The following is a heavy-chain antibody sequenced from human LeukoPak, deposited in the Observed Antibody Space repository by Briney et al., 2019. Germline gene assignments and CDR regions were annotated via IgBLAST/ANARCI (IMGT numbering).Heavy chain of an antibody. CDR2: INHSGST. D-gene: IGHD7-27*01. CDR1: GGSFSGYY. V-gene: IGHV4-34*01. Sequence: ASETLSLTCAVYGGSFSGYYWSWIRQPPGKGLEWLGEINHSGSTNYNPSLKSRVTISVDTSKNQFSLKLSSVTAADTAVYYCARGLGIRHQFDYWGQGTLVTVSS. J-gene: IGHJ4*02. CDR3: ARGLGIRHQFDY.